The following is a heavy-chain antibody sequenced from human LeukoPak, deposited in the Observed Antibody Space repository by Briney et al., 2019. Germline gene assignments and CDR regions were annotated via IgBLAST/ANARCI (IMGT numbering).Heavy chain of an antibody. V-gene: IGHV3-9*01. CDR3: AKDIDFRYWGSDAFDI. D-gene: IGHD3-16*01. J-gene: IGHJ3*02. CDR1: GFTFEDYA. CDR2: ISYSSDST. Sequence: SLRLSCAASGFTFEDYAMHWVRQPPGKGLEWVSGISYSSDSTGYADSVKGRFTISRDNAKKSLYLQMNSLRAEDTAFYYCAKDIDFRYWGSDAFDIWGQGTMVTVSS.